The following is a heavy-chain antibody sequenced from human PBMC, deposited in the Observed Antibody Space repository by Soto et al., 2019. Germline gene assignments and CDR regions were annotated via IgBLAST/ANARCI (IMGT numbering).Heavy chain of an antibody. CDR3: ARLSYCSGGSCYSGSHYYYGMDV. V-gene: IGHV4-59*01. D-gene: IGHD2-15*01. CDR2: IYYSGST. Sequence: QVQLQESGPGLVKPSETLSLTCTVSGGSISSYYWSWIRQPPGKGLEWIGYIYYSGSTNYNPSLKSRVTISVDTSKSQFCLKVSSVAGADTAVYYCARLSYCSGGSCYSGSHYYYGMDVWGQGTTVTVSS. CDR1: GGSISSYY. J-gene: IGHJ6*02.